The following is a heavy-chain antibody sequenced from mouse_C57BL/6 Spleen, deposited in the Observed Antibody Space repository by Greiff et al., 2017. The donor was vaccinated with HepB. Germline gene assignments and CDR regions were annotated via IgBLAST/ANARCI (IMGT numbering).Heavy chain of an antibody. Sequence: QVQLKQPGAELVKPGASVKLSCKASGYTFTSYWMHWVKQRPGQGLEWIGMIHPNSGSTNYNEKFKSKATLTVDKSSSTAYMQLSSLTSEDSAVYYGASEGGNPSYFDYWGQGTTLTVSS. V-gene: IGHV1-64*01. CDR3: ASEGGNPSYFDY. CDR2: IHPNSGST. CDR1: GYTFTSYW. J-gene: IGHJ2*01. D-gene: IGHD2-1*01.